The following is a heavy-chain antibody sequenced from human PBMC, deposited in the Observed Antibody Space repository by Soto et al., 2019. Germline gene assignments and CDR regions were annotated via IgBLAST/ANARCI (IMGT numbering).Heavy chain of an antibody. J-gene: IGHJ3*02. Sequence: ASVEVSCKVSGYSLIMYAMHWVRQAPGQRLEWMGWIYGGNGIAHYSEKFRGRVTFTWDTSASTAYMELRSLRSDDTAVYYCARDWGYSSTANDAFDIWGQGTMVTVSS. CDR1: GYSLIMYA. V-gene: IGHV1-3*01. D-gene: IGHD6-13*01. CDR2: IYGGNGIA. CDR3: ARDWGYSSTANDAFDI.